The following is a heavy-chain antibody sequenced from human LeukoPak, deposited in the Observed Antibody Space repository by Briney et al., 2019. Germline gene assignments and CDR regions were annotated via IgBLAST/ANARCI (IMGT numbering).Heavy chain of an antibody. CDR2: ITGTGGST. CDR1: GFSLSTYG. CDR3: AKDHGTAVAGFYY. Sequence: GSLRLSCAASGFSLSTYGVSWVRQPPGKGLEWVSGITGTGGSTYYADSVKGRFTVSGDTSKNTLYLQMNSLRAEDTAIYYCAKDHGTAVAGFYYWGQGTLVTVSS. V-gene: IGHV3-23*01. J-gene: IGHJ4*02. D-gene: IGHD6-19*01.